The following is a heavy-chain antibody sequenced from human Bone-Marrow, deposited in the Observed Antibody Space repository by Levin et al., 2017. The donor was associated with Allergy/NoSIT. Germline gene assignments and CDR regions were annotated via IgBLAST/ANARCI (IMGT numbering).Heavy chain of an antibody. J-gene: IGHJ6*02. CDR1: DDTFSSHD. Sequence: ASVKVSCEASDDTFSSHDVSWVRQAPGQGLQWMAWISTHHGNTAYAQEFQGRLTLTTDASTSTTYMELRSLTSDDTAVYYCTRVILGSFYLRGTYYYDGMDVWGHGTTVTVSS. CDR2: ISTHHGNT. CDR3: TRVILGSFYLRGTYYYDGMDV. D-gene: IGHD3-10*01. V-gene: IGHV1-18*01.